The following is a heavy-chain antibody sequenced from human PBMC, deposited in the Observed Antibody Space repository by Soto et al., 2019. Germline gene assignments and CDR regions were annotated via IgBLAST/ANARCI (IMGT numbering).Heavy chain of an antibody. CDR3: ARVVLVPAAPRWFDP. CDR2: IYSGGST. Sequence: PGGSLRLSCAASGFTVSSNYMSWVRQAPGKGLEWVSVIYSGGSTYYADSVKGRFTISRDNSKNTLYLQMNSLRAEDTAVYYCARVVLVPAAPRWFDPWGQGTLVTVSS. CDR1: GFTVSSNY. D-gene: IGHD2-2*01. J-gene: IGHJ5*02. V-gene: IGHV3-66*01.